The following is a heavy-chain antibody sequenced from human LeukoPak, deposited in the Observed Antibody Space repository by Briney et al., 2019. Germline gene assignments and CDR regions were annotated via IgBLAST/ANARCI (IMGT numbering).Heavy chain of an antibody. CDR3: AGSRGYSSGSYRY. CDR1: GFTFSSYAV. J-gene: IGHJ4*02. Sequence: PGGSLRLSCAASGFTFSSYAVSWVRQPPGKGLEWIGEIYHSGSTNYNPSLKSRVTISVDKSKNQFSLKLSSVTAADTAVYYCAGSRGYSSGSYRYWGQGTLVTVSS. V-gene: IGHV4-4*02. CDR2: IYHSGST. D-gene: IGHD6-19*01.